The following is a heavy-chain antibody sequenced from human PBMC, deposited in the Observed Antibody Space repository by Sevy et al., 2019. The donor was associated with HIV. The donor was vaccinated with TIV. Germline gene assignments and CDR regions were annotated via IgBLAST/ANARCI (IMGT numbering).Heavy chain of an antibody. CDR1: GGSFSAYY. CDR2: INHSGSA. J-gene: IGHJ4*02. D-gene: IGHD3-16*01. V-gene: IGHV4-34*01. Sequence: SETLSLTCAVYGGSFSAYYWSWIRQAPGQELEWIGDINHSGSANYNPSLKSRVTISVDTTKSQFSLKLSSVTAADTAVYYCARPGGDLWGRGTLVTVSS. CDR3: ARPGGDL.